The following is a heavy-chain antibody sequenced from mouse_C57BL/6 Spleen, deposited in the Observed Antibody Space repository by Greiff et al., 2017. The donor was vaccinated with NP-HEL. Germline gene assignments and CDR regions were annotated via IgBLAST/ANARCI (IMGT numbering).Heavy chain of an antibody. Sequence: EVKLVESGGGLVKPGGSLKLSCAASGFTFSSYAMSWVRQTPEKRLEWVATISDGGSYTYYPDNVKGRFTISRDNAKNNLYLQMSHLKSEDTAMYYCARDDYDAGSWFAYWGQGTLVTVSA. CDR3: ARDDYDAGSWFAY. CDR1: GFTFSSYA. CDR2: ISDGGSYT. D-gene: IGHD2-4*01. V-gene: IGHV5-4*01. J-gene: IGHJ3*01.